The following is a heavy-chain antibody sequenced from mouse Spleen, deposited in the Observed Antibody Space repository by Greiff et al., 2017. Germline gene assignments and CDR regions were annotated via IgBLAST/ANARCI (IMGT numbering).Heavy chain of an antibody. D-gene: IGHD4-1*01. CDR1: GFTFSSYG. CDR3: ARQGLGTAMDY. CDR2: ISSGGSYT. V-gene: IGHV5-6*01. Sequence: EVMLVESGGDLVKPGGSLKLSCAASGFTFSSYGMSWVRQTPDKRLEWVATISSGGSYTYYPDSVKGRVTISIDNAKNTLYLQMSSLKSEDTAMYYCARQGLGTAMDYWGQGTSVTVSS. J-gene: IGHJ4*01.